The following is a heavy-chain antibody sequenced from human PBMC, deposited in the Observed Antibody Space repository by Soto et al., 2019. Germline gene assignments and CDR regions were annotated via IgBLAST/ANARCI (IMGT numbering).Heavy chain of an antibody. J-gene: IGHJ6*02. CDR3: ARRLGSDYYGVDV. Sequence: QVQLVQSGGEVKKPGASVKVSCKASGYTFNTYAVTWVRQAPGQGLEWMGWISTYNGNTNYAQKLHDRITMTIDTSATTAYMELRGLRFDDTAVYYCARRLGSDYYGVDVWGQGTTVTVSS. V-gene: IGHV1-18*01. CDR2: ISTYNGNT. CDR1: GYTFNTYA. D-gene: IGHD3-16*01.